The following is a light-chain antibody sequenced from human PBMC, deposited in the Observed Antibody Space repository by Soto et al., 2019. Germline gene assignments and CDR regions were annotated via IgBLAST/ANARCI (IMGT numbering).Light chain of an antibody. Sequence: QSVLTQPRSVSGSPGQSVTISCTGTSSDVGGYNYVSWYQQHPGKAPKLMIYDVGKRPSGVPDRFSGSKSDNTASLTISGLQAEDEADYYCCSYAGSYTRVFGNRTKVTV. CDR3: CSYAGSYTRV. CDR1: SSDVGGYNY. CDR2: DVG. J-gene: IGLJ1*01. V-gene: IGLV2-11*01.